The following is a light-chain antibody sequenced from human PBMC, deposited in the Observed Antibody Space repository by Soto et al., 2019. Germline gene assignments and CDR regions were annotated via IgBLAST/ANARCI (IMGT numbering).Light chain of an antibody. CDR2: EVR. Sequence: LTQPASVSGSAGQSITISCSGAMRDVCAYNLVSWYQQHPGTAPKLIIYEVRTRPSGISSRFSGSRSGNTASLTISGLQPEDEGDYYCSAYTARSTLVFGGGTKVTVL. J-gene: IGLJ3*02. CDR3: SAYTARSTLV. CDR1: MRDVCAYNL. V-gene: IGLV2-14*01.